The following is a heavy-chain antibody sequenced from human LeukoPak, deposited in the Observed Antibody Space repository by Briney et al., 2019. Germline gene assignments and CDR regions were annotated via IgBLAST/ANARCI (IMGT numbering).Heavy chain of an antibody. D-gene: IGHD2-2*01. Sequence: SETLSLTCTVSGGSISSSSYYWDWIRQPAGKGLEWIRSIYYSGSTYYNPSLKSRVTISVDTSKNQFSLKLNSVTAADTALYYCARSAGSQLLSWFDPWGQGTLVTVSS. CDR2: IYYSGST. V-gene: IGHV4-39*01. CDR1: GGSISSSSYY. J-gene: IGHJ5*02. CDR3: ARSAGSQLLSWFDP.